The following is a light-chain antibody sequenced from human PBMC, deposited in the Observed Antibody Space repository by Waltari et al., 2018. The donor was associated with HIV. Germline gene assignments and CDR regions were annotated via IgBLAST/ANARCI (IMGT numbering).Light chain of an antibody. J-gene: IGLJ1*01. CDR2: KDN. Sequence: SYELTQPPSVSVSPGQTARLTCSGDALPTQYAYWYQQKPGQAPLLVIYKDNERPSGIPERFSGSSSGTTVTLTISGVHTEDEADYYCQSADSTGSYPDVFGTGTKVTVL. CDR3: QSADSTGSYPDV. CDR1: ALPTQY. V-gene: IGLV3-25*03.